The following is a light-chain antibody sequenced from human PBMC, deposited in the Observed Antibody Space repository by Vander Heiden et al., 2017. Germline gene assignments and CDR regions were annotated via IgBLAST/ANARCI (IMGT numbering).Light chain of an antibody. V-gene: IGLV3-1*01. CDR2: QKD. CDR3: QAWDSSTLV. CDR1: ELGERF. Sequence: YELTQPPSLSVSLGQAATITCSGDELGERFSAWYQQRPGQSPVLLSYQKDRRRSGIPERFSGSNTGNTATLTISGTQTVDDDDYYGQAWDSSTLVFGGGTKVTVL. J-gene: IGLJ2*01.